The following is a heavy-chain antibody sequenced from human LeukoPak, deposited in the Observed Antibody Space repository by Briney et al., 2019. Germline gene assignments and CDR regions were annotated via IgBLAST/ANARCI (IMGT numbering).Heavy chain of an antibody. CDR2: INTSGGTT. CDR1: GFTFSSYA. V-gene: IGHV3-23*01. J-gene: IGHJ2*01. CDR3: ARGFSSSSRRYFDL. D-gene: IGHD6-6*01. Sequence: GGSLRLSCAASGFTFSSYAMSWARQAPGKGLEWVSAINTSGGTTYYADPVKGRFTISRDNSKNTLYLQMNSLRDEDTAVYYCARGFSSSSRRYFDLWGRGTLVTVSS.